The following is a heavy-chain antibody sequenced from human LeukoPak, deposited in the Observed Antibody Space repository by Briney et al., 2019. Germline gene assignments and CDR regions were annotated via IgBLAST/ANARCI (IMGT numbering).Heavy chain of an antibody. J-gene: IGHJ4*02. CDR2: IYYSGST. D-gene: IGHD2-15*01. V-gene: IGHV4-59*12. CDR1: GGSISNYY. Sequence: SETLSLTCTVSGGSISNYYWSWIRQPPGKGLEWIAYIYYSGSTNYNPSLKSRVTISVDTSKNQFSLKLSSVTAADTAVYYCARVVVVVAAFDYWGQGTLVTVSS. CDR3: ARVVVVVAAFDY.